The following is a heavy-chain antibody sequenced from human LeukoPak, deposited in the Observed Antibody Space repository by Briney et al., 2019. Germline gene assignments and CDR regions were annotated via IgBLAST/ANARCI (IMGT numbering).Heavy chain of an antibody. CDR2: INHSGST. Sequence: PSETLSLTCAVYGGSFSGYYWSWIRQPPGKGLEWIGEINHSGSTNYNPSLKSRVTISVDTSKSRFSLKLSSVTAADTAVYYCARWYYDILTGPGGMDYWGQGTLVTVSS. CDR1: GGSFSGYY. CDR3: ARWYYDILTGPGGMDY. J-gene: IGHJ4*02. D-gene: IGHD3-9*01. V-gene: IGHV4-34*01.